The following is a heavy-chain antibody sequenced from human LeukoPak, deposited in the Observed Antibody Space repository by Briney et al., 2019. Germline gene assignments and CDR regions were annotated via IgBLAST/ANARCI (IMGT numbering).Heavy chain of an antibody. J-gene: IGHJ4*02. CDR1: GFTLSSYW. CDR2: IKQDGSEK. CDR3: ARDVGAGGY. V-gene: IGHV3-7*01. D-gene: IGHD1-26*01. Sequence: SGGSLRLSCAASGFTLSSYWMAWVRQAPGKGLEWVANIKQDGSEKYYVDSVKGRFTISRDNAKNSLYLQMNSLRAEDTAVYYCARDVGAGGYWGQGTLVTVSS.